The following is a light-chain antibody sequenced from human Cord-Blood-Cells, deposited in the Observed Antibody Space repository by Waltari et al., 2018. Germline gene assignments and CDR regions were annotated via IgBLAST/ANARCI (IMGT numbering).Light chain of an antibody. J-gene: IGKJ2*01. CDR2: CAS. Sequence: IGMTQTPDSVAVSLGERSTINRNASQSVLYSSNNTNYLAWYQQKPGQPPKLLIYCASTRESGVPHRFRGSGSGTDFALTISSLQAEYVAVYYCQQYYSTPYTFGQGTKLEIK. V-gene: IGKV4-1*01. CDR1: QSVLYSSNNTNY. CDR3: QQYYSTPYT.